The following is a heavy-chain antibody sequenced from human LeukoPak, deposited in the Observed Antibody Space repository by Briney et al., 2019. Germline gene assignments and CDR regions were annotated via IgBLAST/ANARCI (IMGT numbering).Heavy chain of an antibody. CDR1: GFTFDDYA. D-gene: IGHD6-6*01. CDR2: ISWNSGSI. J-gene: IGHJ4*02. Sequence: GGSLRLSCAASGFTFDDYAMHWVRQAPGKGLEWVSGISWNSGSIGYADSVKGRFTISRDNAKNSLYLQMNSLRAEDTAVYYCAKDRGSSSYEFDYWGQGTLVTVSS. V-gene: IGHV3-9*01. CDR3: AKDRGSSSYEFDY.